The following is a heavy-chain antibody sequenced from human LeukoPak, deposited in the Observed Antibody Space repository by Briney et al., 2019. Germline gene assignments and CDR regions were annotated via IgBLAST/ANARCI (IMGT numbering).Heavy chain of an antibody. V-gene: IGHV1-69*05. J-gene: IGHJ4*02. CDR1: GGTFSSYA. Sequence: SVKVSCKASGGTFSSYAISWVRQAPGQGLEWMGGIIPIFGTANYAQKFQGGVTITTDESTSTAYMELSSLRSEDTAVYYCARGDSSGYYHGDYWGQGTLVTVSS. CDR2: IIPIFGTA. CDR3: ARGDSSGYYHGDY. D-gene: IGHD3-22*01.